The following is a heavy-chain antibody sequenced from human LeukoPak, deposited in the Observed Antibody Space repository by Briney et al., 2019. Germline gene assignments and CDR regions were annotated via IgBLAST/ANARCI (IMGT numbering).Heavy chain of an antibody. V-gene: IGHV4-34*01. Sequence: PSETLSLTCAVYGGSFSGYYWSWIRQPPGKGLEWIGEINHSGSTNYNPSLKSRVTISVDTSKNQFSLKLSSVTAADTAVYYCARGIFTFGSGARYYYMDVWGKGPRSPSP. D-gene: IGHD3-16*01. CDR1: GGSFSGYY. CDR3: ARGIFTFGSGARYYYMDV. CDR2: INHSGST. J-gene: IGHJ6*03.